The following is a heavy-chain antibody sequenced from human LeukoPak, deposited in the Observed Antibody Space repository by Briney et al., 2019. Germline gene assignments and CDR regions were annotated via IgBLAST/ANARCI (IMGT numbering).Heavy chain of an antibody. D-gene: IGHD3-16*02. J-gene: IGHJ4*02. CDR1: GFTFSNAW. CDR3: TTAPIMITFGGVIVYFDY. V-gene: IGHV3-15*01. CDR2: IKSKTDGGTT. Sequence: GGSLRLSCAASGFTFSNAWMSWVRQAPGKGLEWVGRIKSKTDGGTTDYAAPVKGRFTISRDDSKNTLYLQMNSLTTEDTAVYYCTTAPIMITFGGVIVYFDYLGQGTLVTVSS.